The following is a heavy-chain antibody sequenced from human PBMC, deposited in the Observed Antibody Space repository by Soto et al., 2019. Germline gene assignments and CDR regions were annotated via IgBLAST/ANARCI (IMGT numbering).Heavy chain of an antibody. J-gene: IGHJ4*02. Sequence: GGSLRLSYTASQFTFNDYGVSWVRQSPGKGMEWVSTISGRGGNTYYADSVKGRFTISRDNSRNTLYLQMDSLRVEDSAVHSCAKAGRSGGNCYLYYFDYWGQGALVTVSS. CDR1: QFTFNDYG. CDR3: AKAGRSGGNCYLYYFDY. D-gene: IGHD2-15*01. CDR2: ISGRGGNT. V-gene: IGHV3-23*01.